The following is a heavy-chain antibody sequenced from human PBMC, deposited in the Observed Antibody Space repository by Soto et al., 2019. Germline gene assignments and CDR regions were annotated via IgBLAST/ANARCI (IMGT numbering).Heavy chain of an antibody. Sequence: PGGSLSLSCAASGFPFSTYAMHWVRQAPGKGLGWVAVVWYDGTDKNYADSVKGRFTISRDNSKSTLYLQMDHLRVEDTGVYHCARTDCSSSDCPRDLVGAVTMDYWGQGTPVTVSS. CDR1: GFPFSTYA. J-gene: IGHJ4*02. CDR2: VWYDGTDK. V-gene: IGHV3-33*01. D-gene: IGHD2-2*01. CDR3: ARTDCSSSDCPRDLVGAVTMDY.